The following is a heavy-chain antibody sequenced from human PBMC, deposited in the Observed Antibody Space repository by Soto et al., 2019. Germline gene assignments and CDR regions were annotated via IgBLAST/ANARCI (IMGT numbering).Heavy chain of an antibody. Sequence: QVQLVESGGGVVQPGRSLRLSCAASGFTFSSYAMHWVRQAPGKGLEWVAVISYDGSNKYYADSVKGRFTISRDNSKNTLYLHMNSLRAEDTAVYYCARDLGRQLVQSLTYWGQGTLVTVSS. CDR3: ARDLGRQLVQSLTY. D-gene: IGHD6-13*01. CDR2: ISYDGSNK. J-gene: IGHJ1*01. CDR1: GFTFSSYA. V-gene: IGHV3-30-3*01.